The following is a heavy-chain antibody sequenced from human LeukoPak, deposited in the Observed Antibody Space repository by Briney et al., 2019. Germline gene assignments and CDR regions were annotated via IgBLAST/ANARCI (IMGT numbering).Heavy chain of an antibody. CDR1: GGSMNQYY. CDR2: IYSTGTT. V-gene: IGHV4-4*07. J-gene: IGHJ5*02. Sequence: SETLSLTCTVSGGSMNQYYWSWIRQPAGKGLEWIGRIYSTGTTYYKPSLKSRVTMSVDTSHNQFFLKLNSVTAADTAVCYCAREARSGYEGFRSDPWGQGTVVTVSS. D-gene: IGHD5-12*01. CDR3: AREARSGYEGFRSDP.